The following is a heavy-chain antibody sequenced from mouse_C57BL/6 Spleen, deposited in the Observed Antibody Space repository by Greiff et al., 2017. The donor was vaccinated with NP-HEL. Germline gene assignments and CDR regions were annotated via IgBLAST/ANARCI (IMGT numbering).Heavy chain of an antibody. CDR1: GYAFSSSW. CDR2: IYPGDGDT. CDR3: ARVSYYGSSYRYFDV. V-gene: IGHV1-82*01. Sequence: QVQLQQSGPELVKPGASVKISCKASGYAFSSSWMNWVKQRPGKGLEWIGRIYPGDGDTNYNGKFKGKATLTADKSSSTAYMQLSSLTSEDSAVYFCARVSYYGSSYRYFDVWGTGTTVTVSS. D-gene: IGHD1-1*01. J-gene: IGHJ1*03.